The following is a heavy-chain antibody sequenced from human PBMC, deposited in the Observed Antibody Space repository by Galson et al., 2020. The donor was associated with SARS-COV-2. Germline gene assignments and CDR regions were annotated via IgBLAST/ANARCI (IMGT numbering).Heavy chain of an antibody. V-gene: IGHV7-4-1*02. Sequence: ASVKVSCKASGYTFTSYAMNWVRQAPGQGLEWMGWINTNTGNPTYAQGFTGRFVFSLDTSVSTAYLQISSLKAEDTAVYYCARDHQDIVATIFSGYYYGMDVWGQGTTVTVSS. J-gene: IGHJ6*02. D-gene: IGHD5-12*01. CDR3: ARDHQDIVATIFSGYYYGMDV. CDR2: INTNTGNP. CDR1: GYTFTSYA.